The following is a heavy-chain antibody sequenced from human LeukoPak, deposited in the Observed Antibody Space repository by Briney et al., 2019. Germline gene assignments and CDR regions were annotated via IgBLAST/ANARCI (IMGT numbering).Heavy chain of an antibody. CDR2: IYPGDSDT. Sequence: GESLKISCKGSGYSFTSYWVGWVRQMPGKGLEWLGIIYPGDSDTRYTPSFQGQVTIPSHKSISTAYLQWSSLKASDTAMYYCVRLGSIATTNYFDYWGQGTLVTVSS. CDR1: GYSFTSYW. D-gene: IGHD4-11*01. CDR3: VRLGSIATTNYFDY. V-gene: IGHV5-51*01. J-gene: IGHJ4*02.